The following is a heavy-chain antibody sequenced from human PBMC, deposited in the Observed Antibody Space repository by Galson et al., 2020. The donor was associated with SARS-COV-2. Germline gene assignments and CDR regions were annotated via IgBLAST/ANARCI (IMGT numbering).Heavy chain of an antibody. CDR3: ARGSGTLGVILHWFDP. CDR2: IGTAGDT. Sequence: TGGSLRLSCAASGFTFSSYDMHWVRQATGKGLEWVSAIGTAGDTYYPGSVKGRFTISRENAKNSLYLQMNSLRAGDTAVYYCARGSGTLGVILHWFDPWGQGTLVTVSS. CDR1: GFTFSSYD. D-gene: IGHD3-16*01. J-gene: IGHJ5*02. V-gene: IGHV3-13*01.